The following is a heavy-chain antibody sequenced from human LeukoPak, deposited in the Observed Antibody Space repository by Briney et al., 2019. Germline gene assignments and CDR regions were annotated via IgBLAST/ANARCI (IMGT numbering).Heavy chain of an antibody. CDR3: SRDGSGSGDV. CDR1: GFNFNIYG. D-gene: IGHD2-21*02. V-gene: IGHV3-21*01. CDR2: ISSESTNI. Sequence: GSLRLSCAASGFNFNIYGMNWVRQAPGKGLEWVSSISSESTNIYYTDSVKGRFTIARDNAKNSLYLQMNSLIPEDTAVYYCSRDGSGSGDVWGQGTLVTVPS. J-gene: IGHJ4*02.